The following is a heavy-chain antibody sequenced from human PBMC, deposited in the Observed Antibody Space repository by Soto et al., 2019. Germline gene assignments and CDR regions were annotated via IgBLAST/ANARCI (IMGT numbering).Heavy chain of an antibody. V-gene: IGHV4-31*03. J-gene: IGHJ6*02. Sequence: SETLSLTCTVSGGSISSGGYYWSWIRQHPGKGLEWIGYIYYSGSTYYNPPLKSRVTISVDTSKNQFSLKLSSVTAADTAVYYCARDSPYDSSGYYDYYYYGMDVWGQGTTVTVSS. CDR3: ARDSPYDSSGYYDYYYYGMDV. CDR2: IYYSGST. D-gene: IGHD3-22*01. CDR1: GGSISSGGYY.